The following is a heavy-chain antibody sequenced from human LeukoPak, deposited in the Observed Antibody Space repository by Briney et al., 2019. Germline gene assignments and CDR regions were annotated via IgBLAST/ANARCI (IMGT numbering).Heavy chain of an antibody. D-gene: IGHD4-17*01. CDR3: ARDPTTVTKGLDI. V-gene: IGHV4-59*11. Sequence: SETLSLTCTVSGDSMDSHYWSWIRQPPGKGLEWIGYISYIGSTNYNPSLKSRVTISVDTSKNQFSLKLSSVTAADTAVYYCARDPTTVTKGLDIWGKGTMVTVSS. CDR1: GDSMDSHY. CDR2: ISYIGST. J-gene: IGHJ3*02.